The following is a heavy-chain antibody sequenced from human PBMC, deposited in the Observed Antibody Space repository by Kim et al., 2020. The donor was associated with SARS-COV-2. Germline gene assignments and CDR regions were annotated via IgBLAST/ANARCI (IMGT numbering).Heavy chain of an antibody. J-gene: IGHJ4*02. V-gene: IGHV1-18*01. D-gene: IGHD1-26*01. CDR3: ARGAWELLGTKDYFDY. CDR2: ISAFNGNT. CDR1: GYTFTSYG. Sequence: ASVKVSCKASGYTFTSYGISWVRQAPGQGLEWMGWISAFNGNTNYAQKLQGRVTMTTDTSTSTAYMELRSLRSDDTAVYYCARGAWELLGTKDYFDYWGQGTLVTVSS.